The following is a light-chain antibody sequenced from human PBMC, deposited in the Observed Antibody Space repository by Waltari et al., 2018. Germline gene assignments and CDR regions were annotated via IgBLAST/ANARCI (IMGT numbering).Light chain of an antibody. V-gene: IGLV2-11*01. J-gene: IGLJ6*01. CDR2: DVN. CDR1: TSDVGGYYD. CDR3: SSYRSGSTVV. Sequence: QAALTQPPSVSKSLGQTVTISCTGTTSDVGGYYDVSWYQQHPGTAPRPLMYDVNERPAGVSGRFSGSKSGNMASLTISGLQAEEEAIYYCSSYRSGSTVVFGSGTKLTVL.